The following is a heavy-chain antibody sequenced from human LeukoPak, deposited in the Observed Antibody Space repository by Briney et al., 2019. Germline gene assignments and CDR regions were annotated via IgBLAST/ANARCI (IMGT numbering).Heavy chain of an antibody. CDR1: GFTFSSYW. D-gene: IGHD4-17*01. CDR3: AKDAYGEFDY. J-gene: IGHJ4*02. CDR2: INGDGSST. V-gene: IGHV3-74*01. Sequence: GGSLRLSCAASGFTFSSYWMHWVRQAPGKGLVWLSHINGDGSSTNYADSVKGRFTISRDNSKNTLYLQMNSLRAEDTAVYYCAKDAYGEFDYWGQGTLVTVSS.